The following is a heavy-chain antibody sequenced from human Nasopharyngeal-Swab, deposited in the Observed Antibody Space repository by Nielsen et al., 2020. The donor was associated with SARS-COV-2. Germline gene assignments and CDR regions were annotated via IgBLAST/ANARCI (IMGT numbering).Heavy chain of an antibody. CDR1: GFTFSSYS. V-gene: IGHV3-21*01. CDR2: ISSSSNYI. CDR3: ARLGGSSWYFDY. D-gene: IGHD6-13*01. Sequence: GGSLRLSCAASGFTFSSYSMNWVRQAPGKGLEWVSTISSSSNYIYYADSVKGRFTISRGNAKKSLYLQMNSLRAEDTAVYYCARLGGSSWYFDYWGQGTLVTVSS. J-gene: IGHJ4*02.